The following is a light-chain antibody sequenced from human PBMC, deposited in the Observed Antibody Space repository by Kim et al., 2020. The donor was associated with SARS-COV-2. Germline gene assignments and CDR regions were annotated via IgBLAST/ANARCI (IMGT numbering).Light chain of an antibody. Sequence: SVGDRVTITCQASQDISNYLNWYQQKPGKAPKLLIYDASNLETGVPSRFSGSGSGTDFTFTISSLQPEDIATYYCQQYDNLPLFTFGPGTKVDIK. CDR3: QQYDNLPLFT. J-gene: IGKJ3*01. CDR1: QDISNY. V-gene: IGKV1-33*01. CDR2: DAS.